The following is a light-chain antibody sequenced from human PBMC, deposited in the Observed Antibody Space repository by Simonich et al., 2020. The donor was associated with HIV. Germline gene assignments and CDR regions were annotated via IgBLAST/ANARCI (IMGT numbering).Light chain of an antibody. J-gene: IGKJ2*01. Sequence: EIVMPQSPGTLSVSPGERTTLSCRASQSVRSNVAWYQQKPGQAPRLLIFGTSTRATGIPARFSGSGSGTDFTLTISCLQSEDFATYYCHKSYSNPRTFGQGTKLEIK. CDR3: HKSYSNPRT. V-gene: IGKV3-15*01. CDR1: QSVRSN. CDR2: GTS.